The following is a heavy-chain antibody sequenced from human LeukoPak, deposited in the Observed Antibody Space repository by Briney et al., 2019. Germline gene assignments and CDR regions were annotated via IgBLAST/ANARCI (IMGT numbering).Heavy chain of an antibody. D-gene: IGHD3-10*01. CDR1: GFTFSSYW. J-gene: IGHJ4*02. CDR2: IKQDGSEK. Sequence: GGSLRLSCAASGFTFSSYWISWVRQAPGKGLEWVANIKQDGSEKYYVDSVKGRFTISRDNAKNSLYLQMNSLRAEDTAVYYCARDLFETMVRGVIITVPFDYWGQGTLVTVSS. CDR3: ARDLFETMVRGVIITVPFDY. V-gene: IGHV3-7*01.